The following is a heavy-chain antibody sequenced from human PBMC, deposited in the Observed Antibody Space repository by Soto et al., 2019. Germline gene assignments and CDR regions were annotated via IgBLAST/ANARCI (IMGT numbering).Heavy chain of an antibody. Sequence: GGSLRLSCAASGFTFSSYSMNWVRQAPGKGLEWVSYISSSSSTIYYADSVKGRFTISRDNSKNTLYLQMNSLRAEDTAVYYCARDHLLWFGESPYYYYGMDVWGQGTTVTVSS. CDR3: ARDHLLWFGESPYYYYGMDV. J-gene: IGHJ6*02. CDR2: ISSSSSTI. CDR1: GFTFSSYS. V-gene: IGHV3-48*01. D-gene: IGHD3-10*01.